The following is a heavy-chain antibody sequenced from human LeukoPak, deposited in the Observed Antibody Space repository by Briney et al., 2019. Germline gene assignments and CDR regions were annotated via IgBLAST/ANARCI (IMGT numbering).Heavy chain of an antibody. CDR2: FYTSEII. Sequence: SQTLSLTCSVSGDSINNSDSYWTRIRQPAGKGLEGIGRFYTSEIIHYNPSLKSRVSISDDSSKNQFSLHLTSVTAADTAVYYCARENPIGTYYSTFFDFWGQRILVTVSS. V-gene: IGHV4-61*02. D-gene: IGHD1-26*01. CDR1: GDSINNSDSY. CDR3: ARENPIGTYYSTFFDF. J-gene: IGHJ4*02.